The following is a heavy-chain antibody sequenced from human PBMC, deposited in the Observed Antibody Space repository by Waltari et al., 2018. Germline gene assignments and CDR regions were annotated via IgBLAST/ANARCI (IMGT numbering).Heavy chain of an antibody. Sequence: EVQLVQSGAEVKKPGATVKISCKVSGYTFTAYYMHWVQQASGKGLECMWLVNPEDGKTIYAEKFQGRVTITADTSTDTAYMELSSLRSEDTAVYYCATVYSSRGGYWGQGTLVTVSS. V-gene: IGHV1-69-2*01. D-gene: IGHD6-13*01. CDR2: VNPEDGKT. CDR3: ATVYSSRGGY. CDR1: GYTFTAYY. J-gene: IGHJ4*02.